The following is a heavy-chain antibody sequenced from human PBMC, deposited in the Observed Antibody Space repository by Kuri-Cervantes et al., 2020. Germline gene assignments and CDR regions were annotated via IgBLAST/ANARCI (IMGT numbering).Heavy chain of an antibody. CDR3: ARGYCSSTSCYDFDY. Sequence: ASVKVSCKASGYTFTSYGISWVRQAPGQGLEWMGWISAYNGNTNYAQKLQGRVTMTTDTSTSTAYMELSRLRSDDTAVYYCARGYCSSTSCYDFDYWGQGTLVTVSS. J-gene: IGHJ4*02. CDR2: ISAYNGNT. V-gene: IGHV1-18*01. D-gene: IGHD2-2*01. CDR1: GYTFTSYG.